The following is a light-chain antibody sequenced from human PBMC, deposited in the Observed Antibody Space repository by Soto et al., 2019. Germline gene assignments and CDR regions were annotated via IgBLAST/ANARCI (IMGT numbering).Light chain of an antibody. Sequence: DVQLTQSPSTLSASVGDRVAISCQASQSVVNYLNWFQQRPGKAPKLLISDASHLEPGVPSRFSGQRSGTYFTLIISSLQPEDFATYYCQQYKGLPLTFGGGTRVEVK. J-gene: IGKJ4*01. CDR2: DAS. V-gene: IGKV1-33*01. CDR1: QSVVNY. CDR3: QQYKGLPLT.